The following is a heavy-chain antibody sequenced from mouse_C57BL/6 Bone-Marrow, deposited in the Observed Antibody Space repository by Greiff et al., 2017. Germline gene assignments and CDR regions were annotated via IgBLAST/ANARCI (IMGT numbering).Heavy chain of an antibody. CDR3: ARRGYSWFAY. Sequence: DVKLVESGGDLVKPGGSLKLSCAASGFTFSSYGMSWVRQTPDKRLEWVATISSGGSYTYYPYNVKGRCTIARDNAKNTLDLQMSSLKSEDTALYDSARRGYSWFAYWGQGTVVTVSA. CDR1: GFTFSSYG. D-gene: IGHD2-3*01. V-gene: IGHV5-6*02. CDR2: ISSGGSYT. J-gene: IGHJ3*01.